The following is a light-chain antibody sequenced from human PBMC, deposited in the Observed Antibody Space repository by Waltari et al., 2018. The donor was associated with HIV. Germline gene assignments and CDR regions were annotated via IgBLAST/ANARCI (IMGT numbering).Light chain of an antibody. Sequence: QPASVSGSPGQSITLSCTGASSEVGAFNYVAWYQQYPGKAPQLMMYGVSNRPSGISHRFSGSKSDYTASLTISGLQAEDEADYYCSSFTTTNTLVFGPGTKVTVL. CDR1: SSEVGAFNY. CDR3: SSFTTTNTLV. CDR2: GVS. V-gene: IGLV2-14*03. J-gene: IGLJ1*01.